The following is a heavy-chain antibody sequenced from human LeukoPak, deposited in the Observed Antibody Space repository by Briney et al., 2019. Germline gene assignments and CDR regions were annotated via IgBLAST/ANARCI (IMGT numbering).Heavy chain of an antibody. CDR1: GYTFSSYW. CDR2: IKQDGNEK. V-gene: IGHV3-7*01. Sequence: GGSLRLSCAASGYTFSSYWMSWVRQAPAKGLEWVANIKQDGNEKYYVDSVKGRFTISRDNAKNSLYLQMNSLRAQDTAVYYCARDSSSYDAFDIWGQGTMVTVSS. CDR3: ARDSSSYDAFDI. D-gene: IGHD6-13*01. J-gene: IGHJ3*02.